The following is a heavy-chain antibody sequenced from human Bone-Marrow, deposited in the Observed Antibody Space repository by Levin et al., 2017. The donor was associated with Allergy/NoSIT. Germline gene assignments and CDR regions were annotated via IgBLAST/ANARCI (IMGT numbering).Heavy chain of an antibody. D-gene: IGHD5-18*01. CDR3: TTDGTFYRRYSYGLGPADY. V-gene: IGHV3-15*01. CDR2: IKSKTDGGTT. J-gene: IGHJ4*02. CDR1: GFTFSNAW. Sequence: GESLKISCAASGFTFSNAWMSWVRPAPGKGLEWVGRIKSKTDGGTTDYAAPVKGRFTISRDDSKNTLYLQMNSLKTEDTAVYYCTTDGTFYRRYSYGLGPADYWGQGTLVTVSS.